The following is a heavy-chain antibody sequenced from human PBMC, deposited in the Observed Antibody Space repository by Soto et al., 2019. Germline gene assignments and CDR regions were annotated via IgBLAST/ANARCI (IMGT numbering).Heavy chain of an antibody. J-gene: IGHJ5*02. D-gene: IGHD3-3*01. CDR2: INHRGGA. CDR1: NGFFTDYF. V-gene: IGHV4-34*01. CDR3: VAGGKTYNFLIWPHPFDH. Sequence: SETLSLTCAAHNGFFTDYFWTWIRQSPGKGLEWIGEINHRGGATYNPSLRSRVTISIDTSKNHFSLSLRSLTAADTAVYYCVAGGKTYNFLIWPHPFDHGGHGTPGTVA.